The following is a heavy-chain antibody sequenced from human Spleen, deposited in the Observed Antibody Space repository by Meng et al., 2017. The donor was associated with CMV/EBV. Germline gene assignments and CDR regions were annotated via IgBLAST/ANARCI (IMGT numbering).Heavy chain of an antibody. CDR2: IYSGGST. CDR1: GFTFSGYE. CDR3: ARYFAGYYGMDV. J-gene: IGHJ6*02. D-gene: IGHD3-9*01. Sequence: GGSLRLSCAASGFTFSGYEMNWVRQAPGKGLEWVSVIYSGGSTYYADSVKGRFTISRDNSKNTLYLQMNSLRAEDTAVYYCARYFAGYYGMDVWGQGTTVTVSS. V-gene: IGHV3-66*02.